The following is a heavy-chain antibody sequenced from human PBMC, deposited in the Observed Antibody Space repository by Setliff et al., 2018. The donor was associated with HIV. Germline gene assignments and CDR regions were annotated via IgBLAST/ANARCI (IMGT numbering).Heavy chain of an antibody. V-gene: IGHV4-38-2*01. CDR1: GYSISSGYY. Sequence: PSETLSLTCAVSGYSISSGYYWGWIRQPPGEGLEWIGSIYHNGNTYYNPSLRSRVTISVDTSKNQFSLKLSSVTAADTAMYYCAAFSGTYQGAFDIWGQGTMVTVSS. J-gene: IGHJ3*02. CDR2: IYHNGNT. CDR3: AAFSGTYQGAFDI. D-gene: IGHD1-26*01.